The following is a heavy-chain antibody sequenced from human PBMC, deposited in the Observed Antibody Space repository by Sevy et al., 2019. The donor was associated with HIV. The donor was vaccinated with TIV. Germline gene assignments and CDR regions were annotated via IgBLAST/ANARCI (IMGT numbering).Heavy chain of an antibody. V-gene: IGHV4-59*01. CDR3: ARDLYHYDSSGYPYYYYYYGMDV. Sequence: SETLSLTCTVSGGSISSYYWSWIRQPPGKGLEWIGYIYYSGSTNYNPSLKSRVTISVDTSKNQFSLKLSSVTAADTAVYYCARDLYHYDSSGYPYYYYYYGMDVWGQGTTVTVSS. CDR1: GGSISSYY. J-gene: IGHJ6*02. D-gene: IGHD3-22*01. CDR2: IYYSGST.